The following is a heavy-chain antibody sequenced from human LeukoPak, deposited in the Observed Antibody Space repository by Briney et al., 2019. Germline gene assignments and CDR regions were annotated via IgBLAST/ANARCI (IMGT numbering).Heavy chain of an antibody. CDR1: GYTFTGYY. CDR3: ARAHYYDSSGSPVDY. V-gene: IGHV1-2*02. J-gene: IGHJ4*02. Sequence: ASVKVSCKASGYTFTGYYMHWVRQAPGQGLEWMGWINPNSGGTNYAQKFQGRVTMTRDTSISTAYMELSRLRSDDTAVYYCARAHYYDSSGSPVDYWGQGTLVTVSS. D-gene: IGHD3-22*01. CDR2: INPNSGGT.